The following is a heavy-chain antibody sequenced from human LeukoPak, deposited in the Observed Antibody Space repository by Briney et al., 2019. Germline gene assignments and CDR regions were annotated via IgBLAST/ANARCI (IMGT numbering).Heavy chain of an antibody. D-gene: IGHD4-23*01. CDR3: ARDRGNSWANYFDY. CDR1: GFTFSSYS. V-gene: IGHV3-48*02. J-gene: IGHJ4*02. CDR2: ISSSSDTI. Sequence: GGSLRLSCAASGFTFSSYSMNWVRQAPGKGLEWVSYISSSSDTIYYADSVKGRFTISRDNAKRSLYLQMNSLRDEDTAVYYCARDRGNSWANYFDYWGQGTLVTVSS.